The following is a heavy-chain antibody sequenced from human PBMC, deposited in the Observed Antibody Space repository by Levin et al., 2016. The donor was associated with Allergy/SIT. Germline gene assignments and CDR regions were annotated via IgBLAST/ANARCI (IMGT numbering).Heavy chain of an antibody. J-gene: IGHJ4*02. V-gene: IGHV3-23*01. D-gene: IGHD3-10*01. Sequence: VRQAPGKGLEWVSTISESGGRTYYADSVKGRFTISRDNSKNTLYLQMNSLRAEDTAVYYCAKERRPNSNLMRITMLRGGLDYWGQGTLVTVSS. CDR2: ISESGGRT. CDR3: AKERRPNSNLMRITMLRGGLDY.